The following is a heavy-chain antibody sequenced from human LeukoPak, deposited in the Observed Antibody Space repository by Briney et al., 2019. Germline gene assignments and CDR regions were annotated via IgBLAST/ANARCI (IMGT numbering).Heavy chain of an antibody. CDR3: ASLRGYSYGPLDY. Sequence: PGGSLRLSCAASGFTFSSYWMHWVRQASGKGLVWVSRINTDGSSTSYADSVKGRFTISRDNAKNTLYLQMNSLRAEDTAVYYCASLRGYSYGPLDYWGQGTLVTVSS. V-gene: IGHV3-74*01. J-gene: IGHJ4*02. D-gene: IGHD5-18*01. CDR1: GFTFSSYW. CDR2: INTDGSST.